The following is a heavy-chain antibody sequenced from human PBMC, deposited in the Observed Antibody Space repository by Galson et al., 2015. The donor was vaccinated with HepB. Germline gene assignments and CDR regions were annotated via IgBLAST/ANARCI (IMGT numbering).Heavy chain of an antibody. CDR3: ARDQVAGTSDY. CDR2: IYYSGIT. D-gene: IGHD6-19*01. CDR1: GGSISSGDYY. V-gene: IGHV4-30-4*01. Sequence: TLSLTCTVSGGSISSGDYYWSWIRQPPGKGLEWIGYIYYSGITYYNPSLKSRVTISVDTSKNQFSLKLSSVTAADTAVYYCARDQVAGTSDYWGQGTLVTVSS. J-gene: IGHJ4*02.